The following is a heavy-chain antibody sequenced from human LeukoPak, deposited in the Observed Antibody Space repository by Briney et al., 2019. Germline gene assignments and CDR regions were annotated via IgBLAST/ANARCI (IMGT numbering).Heavy chain of an antibody. D-gene: IGHD1-1*01. V-gene: IGHV4-34*01. Sequence: SETLSLTCAVYGGSFSGYYWSWIRQPPGKGLEWIGEINHSGSTNYNPSLKSRVTMSIDTSKNQFSLNLSSVTAADTAVYYCAKGRLAIAAVTGTTSYYYYYVDVWGKGTTVTISS. J-gene: IGHJ6*03. CDR3: AKGRLAIAAVTGTTSYYYYYVDV. CDR2: INHSGST. CDR1: GGSFSGYY.